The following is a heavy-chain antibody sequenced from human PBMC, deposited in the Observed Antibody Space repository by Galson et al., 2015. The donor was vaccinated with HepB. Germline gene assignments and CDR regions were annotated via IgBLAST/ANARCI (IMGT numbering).Heavy chain of an antibody. CDR1: GGSISSSSYY. D-gene: IGHD3-10*01. CDR2: IYYSGST. Sequence: TLSLTCTVSGGSISSSSYYWGWIRQPPGKGLEWIGSIYYSGSTYYNPSLKSRVTISVDTSKNQFSLKLSSVTAADTAVYYCARDGSWFGEFFTGYFDYWGQGTLVTVSS. CDR3: ARDGSWFGEFFTGYFDY. V-gene: IGHV4-39*07. J-gene: IGHJ4*02.